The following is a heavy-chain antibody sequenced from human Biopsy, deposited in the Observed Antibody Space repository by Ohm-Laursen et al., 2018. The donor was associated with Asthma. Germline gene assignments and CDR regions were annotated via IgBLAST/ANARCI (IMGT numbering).Heavy chain of an antibody. J-gene: IGHJ6*02. CDR2: VFWSGTT. Sequence: TLSLTWTVGGAYIGSRDHHWSWIRQSPGTGLEWIGFVFWSGTTHYNRSLERRLSISIDTTRNEFSMILRSVTAADTAVYFCARVASYGDLYFGIDVWGPGTTVSVS. CDR1: GAYIGSRDHH. V-gene: IGHV4-30-4*01. CDR3: ARVASYGDLYFGIDV. D-gene: IGHD4-17*01.